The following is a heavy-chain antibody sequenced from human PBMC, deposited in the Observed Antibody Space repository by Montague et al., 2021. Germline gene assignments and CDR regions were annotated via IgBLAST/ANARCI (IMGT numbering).Heavy chain of an antibody. J-gene: IGHJ4*02. CDR2: ST. Sequence: STNYNPSLTIRVTISVDTSTNQFSLKLSSVTAADTAVYYCARANGYYFDYWGQGTLVTVSS. D-gene: IGHD2-8*01. V-gene: IGHV4-34*01. CDR3: ARANGYYFDY.